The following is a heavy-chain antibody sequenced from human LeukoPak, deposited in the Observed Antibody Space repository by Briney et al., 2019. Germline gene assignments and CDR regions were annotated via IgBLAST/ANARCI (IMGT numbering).Heavy chain of an antibody. CDR3: ARTAYSSGYFPNWFDS. J-gene: IGHJ5*01. CDR1: GASITTHY. D-gene: IGHD3-22*01. CDR2: IYHTGIN. Sequence: SETLSLTCSISGASITTHYWSWIRQPPGKGLEWLGYIYHTGINKYNPSLKSRVTISVDTSKKQFSLKLSSVTAADTAVYYCARTAYSSGYFPNWFDSWGQGTLVTVSS. V-gene: IGHV4-59*03.